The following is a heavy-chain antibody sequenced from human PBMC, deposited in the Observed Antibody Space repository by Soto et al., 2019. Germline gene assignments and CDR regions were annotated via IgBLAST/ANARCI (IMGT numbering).Heavy chain of an antibody. V-gene: IGHV4-39*01. CDR3: ARLGLQSYGRAAY. D-gene: IGHD4-17*01. Sequence: QLQLQESGAGLVKPSETLSLTCTVSGGSISSSSYYWGWIRQPPGKGLQWIGNIHYVGSPYYNPYLTVRGTISVDTAKTRFSLRLSSVTAADTAVYYCARLGLQSYGRAAYWGQGTLVTVSS. J-gene: IGHJ1*01. CDR2: IHYVGSP. CDR1: GGSISSSSYY.